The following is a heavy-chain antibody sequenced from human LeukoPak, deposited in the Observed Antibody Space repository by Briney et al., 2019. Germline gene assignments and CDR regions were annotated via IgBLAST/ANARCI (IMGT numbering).Heavy chain of an antibody. V-gene: IGHV4-59*01. CDR2: IYYSGST. CDR3: ARVGYYGSGSPP. CDR1: GGSISSYY. Sequence: PSETLSLTCTVSGGSISSYYWSWIRQPPGKGLEWIGYIYYSGSTNYNPFLKSRVTISVDTSKNQFSLKLSSVTAADTAVYYCARVGYYGSGSPPWGQGTLVTVSS. D-gene: IGHD3-10*01. J-gene: IGHJ5*02.